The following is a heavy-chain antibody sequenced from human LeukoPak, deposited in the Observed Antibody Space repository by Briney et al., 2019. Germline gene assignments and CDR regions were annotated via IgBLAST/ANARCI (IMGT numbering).Heavy chain of an antibody. V-gene: IGHV3-21*01. CDR2: ISRSSSYI. Sequence: PGGSLRLSCAASGFTFSSYAMSWVRQAPGKGLEWVSSISRSSSYIYYADSVKGRFTISRDNAKNSLYLQMNSLRAEDTAVYYCARDPATPFDFWSGYYPQYMDVWGQGTTVTVSS. CDR3: ARDPATPFDFWSGYYPQYMDV. J-gene: IGHJ6*02. CDR1: GFTFSSYA. D-gene: IGHD3-3*01.